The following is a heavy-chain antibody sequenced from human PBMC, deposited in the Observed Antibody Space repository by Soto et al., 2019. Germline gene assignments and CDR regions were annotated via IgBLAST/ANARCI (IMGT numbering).Heavy chain of an antibody. Sequence: GGSLRLSCAASGFTFTSYTMNWVRQAPGKGLEWVSSISSSSDYIFYADSMKGRVTISRDNAKNSLFLDMNSLTGEDTAVYYCARAREYATGPLHFWGQGTIVTF. V-gene: IGHV3-21*06. CDR1: GFTFTSYT. J-gene: IGHJ1*01. CDR2: ISSSSDYI. CDR3: ARAREYATGPLHF. D-gene: IGHD2-2*01.